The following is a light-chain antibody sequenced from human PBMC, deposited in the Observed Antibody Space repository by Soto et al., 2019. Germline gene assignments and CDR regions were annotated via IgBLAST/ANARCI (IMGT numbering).Light chain of an antibody. J-gene: IGLJ2*01. CDR2: EVT. V-gene: IGLV2-8*01. CDR1: SSXVGGYNY. CDR3: SSYAGSNNLV. Sequence: QSVLTQPPSASGSPGQSVTISCTGXSSXVGGYNYVSWYQQHPGKAPKIMIYEVTKRPSGVPGRFSGSKSGNTASLTVSGLQADDEAHYYCSSYAGSNNLVFGGGTKLTVL.